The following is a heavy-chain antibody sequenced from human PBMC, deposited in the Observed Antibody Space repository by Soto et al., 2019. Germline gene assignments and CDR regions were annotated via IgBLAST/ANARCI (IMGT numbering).Heavy chain of an antibody. Sequence: QITLKESGPPLVKPTQTLTLTCTFSGFSLSTSGVGVGWIRQPPGKALEWLALIYWDDDKRYSPSLKSRLTISTDTAKNRVVRTRTYMAPVDTATYYCAHNRLGSGSYSWYFDLWGRGTLVTVSS. CDR3: AHNRLGSGSYSWYFDL. CDR2: IYWDDDK. V-gene: IGHV2-5*02. CDR1: GFSLSTSGVG. D-gene: IGHD3-10*01. J-gene: IGHJ2*01.